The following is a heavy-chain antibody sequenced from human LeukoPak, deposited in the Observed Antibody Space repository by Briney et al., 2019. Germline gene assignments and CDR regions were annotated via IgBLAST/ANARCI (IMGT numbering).Heavy chain of an antibody. CDR3: ARNSGWYGVS. D-gene: IGHD6-19*01. Sequence: GGSLRLSCAASGFTFSGSAMHWVRQASGKGLEWVGRIRSKTNSYATSYAASVKGRFALSRDDSKNTAYLQMNSLRAEDTAVYYCARNSGWYGVSWGQGTLVSVSS. CDR1: GFTFSGSA. V-gene: IGHV3-73*01. CDR2: IRSKTNSYAT. J-gene: IGHJ4*02.